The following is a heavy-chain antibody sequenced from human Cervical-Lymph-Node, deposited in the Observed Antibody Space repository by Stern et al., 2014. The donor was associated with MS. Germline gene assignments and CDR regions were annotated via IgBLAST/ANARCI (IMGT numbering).Heavy chain of an antibody. CDR3: ARDLGVGATTEEAYNWFDP. CDR2: IIPIFGTA. Sequence: VQLEESGAEVKKPGSSVKVSCKASGGTFSSYAISWVRQAPGQGLEWMGGIIPIFGTANYAQKFQGRVTITADESTSTAYMELSSLRSEDTAVYYCARDLGVGATTEEAYNWFDPWGQGTLVTVSS. CDR1: GGTFSSYA. D-gene: IGHD1-26*01. V-gene: IGHV1-69*01. J-gene: IGHJ5*02.